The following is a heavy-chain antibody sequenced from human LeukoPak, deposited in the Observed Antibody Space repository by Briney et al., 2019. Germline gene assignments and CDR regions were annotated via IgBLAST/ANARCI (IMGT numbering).Heavy chain of an antibody. D-gene: IGHD3-22*01. CDR3: ARSSGYYFPFDI. V-gene: IGHV3-9*01. CDR1: GFTFDDYA. CDR2: ISWNSGSI. Sequence: GGSLRLSCAASGFTFDDYAMHWVRQAQGKGLEWVSGISWNSGSIGYADSVKGRFTISRDNAKNSLYLQMNSLRAEDTALYYCARSSGYYFPFDIWGQGTMVTVSS. J-gene: IGHJ3*02.